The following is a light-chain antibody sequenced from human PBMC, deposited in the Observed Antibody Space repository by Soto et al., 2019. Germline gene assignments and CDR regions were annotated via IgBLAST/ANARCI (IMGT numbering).Light chain of an antibody. V-gene: IGKV3-20*01. CDR3: QQYGVSPWT. J-gene: IGKJ1*01. Sequence: EIVLTQSPGTLSLSPGERATLSCRASQSVTRSFVAWYQQKRGQAPRLVIYGASTRATGVPDRFSGSESGTDFTLTISRLEPEDFAIYFCQQYGVSPWTFGQGNKVEIK. CDR1: QSVTRSF. CDR2: GAS.